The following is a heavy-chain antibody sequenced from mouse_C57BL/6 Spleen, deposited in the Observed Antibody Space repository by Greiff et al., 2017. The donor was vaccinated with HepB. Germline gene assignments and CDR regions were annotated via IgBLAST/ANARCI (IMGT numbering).Heavy chain of an antibody. Sequence: VQLKESGGGLVQPKGSLKLSCAASGFTFNTYAMHWVRQAPGKGLEWVARIRSKSSNYATYYADSVKDRFTISRDDSQSMLYLQMNNLKTDDTAMYYCVRGTYYGSSYYFDYWGQGTTLTVSS. D-gene: IGHD1-1*01. CDR3: VRGTYYGSSYYFDY. V-gene: IGHV10-3*01. CDR1: GFTFNTYA. CDR2: IRSKSSNYAT. J-gene: IGHJ2*01.